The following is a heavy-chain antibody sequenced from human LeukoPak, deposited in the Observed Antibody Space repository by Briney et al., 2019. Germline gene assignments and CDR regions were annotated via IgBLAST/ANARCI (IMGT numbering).Heavy chain of an antibody. D-gene: IGHD3-10*01. V-gene: IGHV4-39*01. Sequence: SETLSLTCTVSGGSISSSSYYWGWIRQPPGKGLEWIGSIYYSGSTYYNPSLKSRVTISVDTSKNQFSLKLSSVTAADTAVYYCARATLWFGEGPNWFDPWGQGTLVTVSS. CDR1: GGSISSSSYY. CDR3: ARATLWFGEGPNWFDP. J-gene: IGHJ5*02. CDR2: IYYSGST.